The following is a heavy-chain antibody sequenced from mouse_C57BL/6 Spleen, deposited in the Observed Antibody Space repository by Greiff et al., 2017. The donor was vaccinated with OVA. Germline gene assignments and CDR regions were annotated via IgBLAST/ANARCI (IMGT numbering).Heavy chain of an antibody. CDR2: ISAGGSYT. J-gene: IGHJ2*01. CDR1: GFTFSSYA. Sequence: EVMLVESGGGLVKPGGSLKLSCAASGFTFSSYAMSWVRQTPEKRLEWVATISAGGSYTYYPDNVKGRFTISRDNAKNNLYLQMSHLTSADTAVYYCARDQGSYYFDYWGQGTTLTVSS. D-gene: IGHD3-2*02. CDR3: ARDQGSYYFDY. V-gene: IGHV5-4*01.